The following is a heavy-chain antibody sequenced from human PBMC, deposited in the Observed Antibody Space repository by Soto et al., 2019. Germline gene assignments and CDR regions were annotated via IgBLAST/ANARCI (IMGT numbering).Heavy chain of an antibody. J-gene: IGHJ4*02. V-gene: IGHV3-64*01. Sequence: EVQLVESGGGLVQPGGSMRLSCVASGFTFSSYAMYWVRQAPGKGLEYVSAISSDGGDTYYANSVKGRFTISRDNSKNTLDLQMGSLTADDMAVYYCAKRALPGREAWAYFDYWGQGTLVTVSS. CDR3: AKRALPGREAWAYFDY. CDR2: ISSDGGDT. D-gene: IGHD6-19*01. CDR1: GFTFSSYA.